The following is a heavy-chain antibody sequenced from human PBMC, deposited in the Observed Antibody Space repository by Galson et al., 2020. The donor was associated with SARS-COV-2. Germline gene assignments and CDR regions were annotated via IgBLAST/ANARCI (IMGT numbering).Heavy chain of an antibody. J-gene: IGHJ4*02. Sequence: GESLKLSCAASGFTFSSYGMHWVRQAPGKGLEWVALISYDGSNNYYADSVKGRFTISRDNSKNTLYLQMNSLRAEDTAVFYCAKGPPPTSGDSTSYLDYWGQGTLVTVSS. CDR2: ISYDGSNN. D-gene: IGHD6-6*01. CDR1: GFTFSSYG. V-gene: IGHV3-30*18. CDR3: AKGPPPTSGDSTSYLDY.